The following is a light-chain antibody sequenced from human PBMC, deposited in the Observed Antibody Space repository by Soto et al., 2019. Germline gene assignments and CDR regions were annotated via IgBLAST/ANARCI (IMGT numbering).Light chain of an antibody. Sequence: QSVLTQPPSASWTPRQRVTISCSGSSSHIGSNTVNWYQQLPGTAPKLLIYSNNQRPSGVPDRFSGSKSGTSASLAISGLQSEDEADYYCAAWDDSLNGYVFGTGTKVTVL. CDR1: SSHIGSNT. CDR3: AAWDDSLNGYV. CDR2: SNN. J-gene: IGLJ1*01. V-gene: IGLV1-44*01.